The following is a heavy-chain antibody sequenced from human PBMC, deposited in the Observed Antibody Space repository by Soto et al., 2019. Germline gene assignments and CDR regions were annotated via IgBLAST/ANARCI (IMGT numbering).Heavy chain of an antibody. D-gene: IGHD3-16*02. CDR3: ARASWDYVWWSYRYTALGDAFDI. CDR1: GFTFSSYA. V-gene: IGHV3-30-3*01. CDR2: ISYDGSNK. J-gene: IGHJ3*02. Sequence: QVQLVESGGGVVQPGRSLRLSCAASGFTFSSYAMHWVRHAPGKGLECVAVISYDGSNKYYADSVKGRFTFSRDNSQNARYLQKNSLRAEDTAVYYCARASWDYVWWSYRYTALGDAFDIWGQGTMVTVSS.